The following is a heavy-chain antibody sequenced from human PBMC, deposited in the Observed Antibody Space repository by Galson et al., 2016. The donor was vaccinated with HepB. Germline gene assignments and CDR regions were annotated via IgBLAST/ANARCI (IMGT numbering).Heavy chain of an antibody. CDR3: AREIDYNVHYFDY. J-gene: IGHJ4*02. CDR1: GFTFSSYA. Sequence: SLRLSCAASGFTFSSYAMSWVRQAPGKGLEWVSTISGSSGSTYYADSVKGRFTISRDNSKSTLYLQMNSLRAEDTAVYYCAREIDYNVHYFDYWGQGTLVTVSS. D-gene: IGHD3-10*01. V-gene: IGHV3-23*01. CDR2: ISGSSGST.